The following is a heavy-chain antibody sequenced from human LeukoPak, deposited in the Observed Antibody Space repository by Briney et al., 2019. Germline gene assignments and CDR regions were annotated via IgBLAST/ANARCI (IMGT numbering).Heavy chain of an antibody. D-gene: IGHD2-2*01. CDR1: GGSISSSSYY. Sequence: PSETLSLTCTVSGGSISSSSYYWGWIRQPPGKGLEWIGSIYYSGSTYYNPSLKSRVTISVDTSKNQFSLKLSSVTAADTAVYYCAREVREEYQLLPPYYYYYYMDVWGKGTTVTISS. CDR3: AREVREEYQLLPPYYYYYYMDV. CDR2: IYYSGST. J-gene: IGHJ6*03. V-gene: IGHV4-39*07.